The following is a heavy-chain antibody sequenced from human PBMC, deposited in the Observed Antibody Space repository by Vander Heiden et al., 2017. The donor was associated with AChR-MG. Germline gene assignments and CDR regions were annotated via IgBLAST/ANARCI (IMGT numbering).Heavy chain of an antibody. J-gene: IGHJ6*03. D-gene: IGHD6-19*01. V-gene: IGHV3-23*01. CDR3: AKGAVAGMGDYYYYMDV. CDR2: ISGSGGST. Sequence: EVQLLESGGGLVQPGGSLRLSCAASGFTFSSYAMSWVRQAPGKGLEWVSAISGSGGSTYYADSVKGRFTISRDNSKNTLYLQMNSLRAEDTAVYYCAKGAVAGMGDYYYYMDVWGKGTTVTVSS. CDR1: GFTFSSYA.